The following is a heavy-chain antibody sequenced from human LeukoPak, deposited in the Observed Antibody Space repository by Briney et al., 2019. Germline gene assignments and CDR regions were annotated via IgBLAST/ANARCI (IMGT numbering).Heavy chain of an antibody. J-gene: IGHJ4*02. CDR1: GYTFTNYG. V-gene: IGHV1-18*01. Sequence: ASVKVPCKASGYTFTNYGISWVRQAPGQGLEWMGWISGYNDNTNYAQKLQGRVTMTTDTFTSTAYMELRSLRSDDTAVYYCARLGYYDILTGPRYFDYWGQGTLVTVSS. D-gene: IGHD3-9*01. CDR3: ARLGYYDILTGPRYFDY. CDR2: ISGYNDNT.